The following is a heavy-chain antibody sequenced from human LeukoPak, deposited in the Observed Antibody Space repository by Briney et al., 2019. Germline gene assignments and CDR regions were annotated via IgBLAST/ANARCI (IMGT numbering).Heavy chain of an antibody. CDR1: GGSMSYYY. V-gene: IGHV4-59*01. CDR2: IYYSGST. J-gene: IGHJ4*02. D-gene: IGHD1-26*01. Sequence: SETLSLTCTVSGGSMSYYYWSWIRQLPGKGLEWIGYIYYSGSTDYNPSLKSRVTMSIDTSKNQFSLKLSSGTAADTAVYYCARAGGVVGATTWNYWGQGTLVTVSS. CDR3: ARAGGVVGATTWNY.